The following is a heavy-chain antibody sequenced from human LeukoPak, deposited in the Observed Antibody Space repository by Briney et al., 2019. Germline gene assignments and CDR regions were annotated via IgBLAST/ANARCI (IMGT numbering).Heavy chain of an antibody. D-gene: IGHD2-2*01. V-gene: IGHV4-39*07. J-gene: IGHJ1*01. CDR1: GGSISSSSYY. Sequence: SETLSLTCTVSGGSISSSSYYWGWIRQPPGKGLEWIGSIYYSGSTYYNPSLKSRVTISVDRSKNQFSLKLSSMTAADTAVYYCARGKRGGDCSTTSCYDYEYFQHWGQGTLVTVSS. CDR2: IYYSGST. CDR3: ARGKRGGDCSTTSCYDYEYFQH.